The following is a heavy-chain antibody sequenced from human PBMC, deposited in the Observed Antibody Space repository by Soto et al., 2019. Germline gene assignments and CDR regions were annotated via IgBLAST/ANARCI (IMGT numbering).Heavy chain of an antibody. D-gene: IGHD3-9*01. CDR1: GDSVSSNSAA. Sequence: PSQTLSLTCSISGDSVSSNSAALNWIRQSPARGLEWLGRTYYRSKWYNDYSISVKSQITLNPDTSKNQFSLHLNSVTPEDTAVYYCARDPGYALSTFEYWGQGTLVTVSS. V-gene: IGHV6-1*01. J-gene: IGHJ4*02. CDR2: TYYRSKWYN. CDR3: ARDPGYALSTFEY.